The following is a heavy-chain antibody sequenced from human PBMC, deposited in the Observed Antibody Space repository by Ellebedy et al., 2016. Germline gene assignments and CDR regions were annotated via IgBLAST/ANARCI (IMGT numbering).Heavy chain of an antibody. Sequence: GGSLRLSCAASGFTFSSYSMNWFRQAPGKGLEWVGLIRSEAYGGTTEYAASVKGRFTISRDDSKSIAYLQMNSLKTDDTAVYYCARGGSWGQGTLVTVSS. CDR1: GFTFSSYS. J-gene: IGHJ4*02. CDR2: IRSEAYGGTT. CDR3: ARGGS. D-gene: IGHD3-10*01. V-gene: IGHV3-49*03.